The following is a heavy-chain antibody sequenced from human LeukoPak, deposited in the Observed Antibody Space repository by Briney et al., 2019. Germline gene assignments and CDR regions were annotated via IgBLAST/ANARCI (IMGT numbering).Heavy chain of an antibody. CDR1: GFTFSSYG. V-gene: IGHV3-30*18. D-gene: IGHD3-10*01. CDR2: ISYDGSNK. Sequence: GGSLRLSCAASGFTFSSYGMHWVRQAPGKGLEWVAVISYDGSNKYYADSVKGRFTISRDNSKNTLYLQMNSLRAEDTAVYYCAKVTRSVREPYYYGMDVWAKGPRSPSP. CDR3: AKVTRSVREPYYYGMDV. J-gene: IGHJ6*02.